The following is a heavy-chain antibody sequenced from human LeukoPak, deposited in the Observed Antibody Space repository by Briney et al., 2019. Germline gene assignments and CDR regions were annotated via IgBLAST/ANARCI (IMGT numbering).Heavy chain of an antibody. CDR3: ARGRYSGYYDSRSYGLGDY. Sequence: GGSLRLSCTASGFTFSSLAMTWVRQAPGKGLVWVSRIDSDGRSTNSADSVKGRFTISRDNAKNTLYLQMNSLRAEDTAVYYCARGRYSGYYDSRSYGLGDYWGQGTLVTVSS. CDR2: IDSDGRST. CDR1: GFTFSSLA. J-gene: IGHJ4*02. D-gene: IGHD3-22*01. V-gene: IGHV3-74*01.